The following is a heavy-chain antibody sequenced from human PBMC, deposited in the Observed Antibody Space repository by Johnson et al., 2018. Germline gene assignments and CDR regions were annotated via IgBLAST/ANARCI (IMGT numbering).Heavy chain of an antibody. J-gene: IGHJ1*01. CDR3: ARATDYYDSSGEVEYFQH. V-gene: IGHV1-69*01. Sequence: VQLVESGAEVKKPGSSVKVSCTASGGTFSTYAITWVRQAPGHGLEWMGGIIPIFGTAHYAQKFQGRVTITADDPTSTAYMELSSLRCEDTAVYYCARATDYYDSSGEVEYFQHWGQGTLVTVAS. CDR2: IIPIFGTA. D-gene: IGHD3-22*01. CDR1: GGTFSTYA.